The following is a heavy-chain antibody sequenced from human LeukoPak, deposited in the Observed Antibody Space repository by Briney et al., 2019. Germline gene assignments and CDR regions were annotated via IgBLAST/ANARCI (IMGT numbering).Heavy chain of an antibody. V-gene: IGHV4-59*08. Sequence: PSETLSLTCTVSGGSISSYYWSWIRQPPWKELEWIGYIYYSGTTNYNPSLKSRVTISVDTSKNQFSLKLSSVTAADAAVYYCARRGDGYKFDYWGQGTLVTVSS. J-gene: IGHJ4*02. CDR3: ARRGDGYKFDY. CDR2: IYYSGTT. D-gene: IGHD5-24*01. CDR1: GGSISSYY.